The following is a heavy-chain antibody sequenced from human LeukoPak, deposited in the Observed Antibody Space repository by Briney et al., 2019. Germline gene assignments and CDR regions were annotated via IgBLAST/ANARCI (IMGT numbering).Heavy chain of an antibody. D-gene: IGHD2-2*02. Sequence: GGSLRLSCAASGFTFSSYSMNWVRQAPGKGLEWVSSISSSSSYIYYADSVKGRFTISRDNAKNSLYLQMNSLRAKDTAVYYCARDDLIVVVPAAIFNYWGQGTLVTVSS. CDR1: GFTFSSYS. CDR3: ARDDLIVVVPAAIFNY. J-gene: IGHJ4*02. V-gene: IGHV3-21*01. CDR2: ISSSSSYI.